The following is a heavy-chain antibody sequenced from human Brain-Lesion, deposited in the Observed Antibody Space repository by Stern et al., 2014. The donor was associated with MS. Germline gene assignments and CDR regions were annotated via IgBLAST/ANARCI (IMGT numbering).Heavy chain of an antibody. D-gene: IGHD1-26*01. V-gene: IGHV1-24*01. CDR3: ATLSPGAGGNYYRHFDY. CDR2: FDPEDGET. J-gene: IGHJ4*02. Sequence: VQLVESGAEVMKPGASVKVSCKVSGYTLTELSMHWVRQAPRQGLEWMGGFDPEDGETIYAQKFQGRVTMTEDTSTDTAYMELSSLRSEDTAVYYCATLSPGAGGNYYRHFDYWGQGTLVTVSS. CDR1: GYTLTELS.